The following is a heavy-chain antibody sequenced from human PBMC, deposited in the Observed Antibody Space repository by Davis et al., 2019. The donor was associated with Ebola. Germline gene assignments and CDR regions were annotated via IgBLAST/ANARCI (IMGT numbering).Heavy chain of an antibody. CDR3: AKDNPLRWFGP. CDR2: IHSRWTT. J-gene: IGHJ5*02. D-gene: IGHD1-14*01. V-gene: IGHV4-59*01. Sequence: MPSETLSLTCTVSGGSITSYQWNWVRQSPGKGLECLGSIHSRWTTNYNPSLKSRVTISMDTSQNQFSLRLNSVTPADTAVYYCAKDNPLRWFGPWGQGTLVTVSS. CDR1: GGSITSYQ.